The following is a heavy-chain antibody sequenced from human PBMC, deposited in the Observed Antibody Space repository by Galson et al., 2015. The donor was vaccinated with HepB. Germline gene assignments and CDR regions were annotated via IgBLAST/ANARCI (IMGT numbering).Heavy chain of an antibody. J-gene: IGHJ3*02. CDR1: GFTFSSYG. Sequence: SLRLSCAASGFTFSSYGMHWVRQAPGKGLEWVAVIWYDGSNKYYADSVKGRFTISRDNSKNTLYLQMNSLRAEDTAVYYCARATGSSGWYLTGAPSRDNDAFDIWGQGTMVTVSS. D-gene: IGHD6-19*01. CDR3: ARATGSSGWYLTGAPSRDNDAFDI. V-gene: IGHV3-33*08. CDR2: IWYDGSNK.